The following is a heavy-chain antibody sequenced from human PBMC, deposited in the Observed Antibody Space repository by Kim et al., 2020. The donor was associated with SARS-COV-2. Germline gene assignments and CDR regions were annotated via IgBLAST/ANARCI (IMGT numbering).Heavy chain of an antibody. J-gene: IGHJ4*02. V-gene: IGHV5-51*01. D-gene: IGHD5-12*01. CDR3: ARRRMVASAYYFDY. CDR1: GYSFTSYW. CDR2: IYPDDSDT. Sequence: GESLKISCKGSGYSFTSYWIGWVRQMPGKGLDWMGIIYPDDSDTRYSPPFQGQVTISADKSSSTAYLQWSSLKASDTAMYYCARRRMVASAYYFDYWGQGTLVTVSS.